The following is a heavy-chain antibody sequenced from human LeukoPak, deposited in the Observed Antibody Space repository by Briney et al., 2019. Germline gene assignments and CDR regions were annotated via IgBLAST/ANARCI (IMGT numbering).Heavy chain of an antibody. CDR2: ISRTGTVI. Sequence: GGSLRLSCTASGFTFSSFEMNWVRQAPGKGPEWISYISRTGTVIYYADSVKGRFTISRDNAKNSLFLRMTDLRVEDTAVYYCARDPRHYGSGTCYNERAQGIDYWGQGTLVTVSS. D-gene: IGHD3-10*01. J-gene: IGHJ4*02. V-gene: IGHV3-48*03. CDR1: GFTFSSFE. CDR3: ARDPRHYGSGTCYNERAQGIDY.